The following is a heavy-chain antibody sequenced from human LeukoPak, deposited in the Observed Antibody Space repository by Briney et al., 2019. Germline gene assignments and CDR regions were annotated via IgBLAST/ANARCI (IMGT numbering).Heavy chain of an antibody. CDR2: IIPIFVTA. J-gene: IGHJ6*03. V-gene: IGHV1-69*05. CDR3: ARGGAAVLTYYYYYMDV. CDR1: GGTFSSYA. D-gene: IGHD6-13*01. Sequence: GASVNVSCKASGGTFSSYAISWVRQAPGQGLEWMGGIIPIFVTANYAQKFQGRVTITTDESTSTAYMELRSLRSEDTAVYYCARGGAAVLTYYYYYMDVWGKGTTVTVSS.